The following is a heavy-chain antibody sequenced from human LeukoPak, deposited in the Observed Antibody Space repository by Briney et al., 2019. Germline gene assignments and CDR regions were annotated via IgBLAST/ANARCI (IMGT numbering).Heavy chain of an antibody. CDR1: GGSFSGYY. V-gene: IGHV4-34*01. CDR2: INHSGST. D-gene: IGHD5-18*01. Sequence: PETLSLTCAVYGGSFSGYYWSWIRQPPGKGLEWIGEINHSGSTNYNPSLKSRVTISVDTSKNQFSLKLSSVTAADTAVYYCARVPPSYGLDYWGQGTLVTVSS. J-gene: IGHJ4*02. CDR3: ARVPPSYGLDY.